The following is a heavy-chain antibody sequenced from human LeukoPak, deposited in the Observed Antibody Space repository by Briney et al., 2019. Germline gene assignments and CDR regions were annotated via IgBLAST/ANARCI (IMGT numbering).Heavy chain of an antibody. J-gene: IGHJ4*02. CDR3: ARRVPYYYDSSGSYFDY. CDR2: IYYSGST. Sequence: PSETLSLTCTVSGGSISSSSYYWGWIRQPPGKGLEWIGSIYYSGSTYYNPSLKSRVTISVDTSKNQFSLKLSSVTAADAAVYYCARRVPYYYDSSGSYFDYWGQGTLDTVSS. V-gene: IGHV4-39*01. D-gene: IGHD3-22*01. CDR1: GGSISSSSYY.